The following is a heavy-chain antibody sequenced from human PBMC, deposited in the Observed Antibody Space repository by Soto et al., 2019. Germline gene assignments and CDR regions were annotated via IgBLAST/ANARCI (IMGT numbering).Heavy chain of an antibody. V-gene: IGHV1-18*01. CDR2: ISAYNGNT. Sequence: ASVKVSCKASGYTFTSYDISWVRQAPGQGLEWMGWISAYNGNTNYAQKLQGRVTMTTDTSTSTAYMELRSLRSDDTAVYYCARDRPYYYDSSGPGMRRLYYYYYGMDVWGQGTTVTVSS. J-gene: IGHJ6*02. D-gene: IGHD3-22*01. CDR1: GYTFTSYD. CDR3: ARDRPYYYDSSGPGMRRLYYYYYGMDV.